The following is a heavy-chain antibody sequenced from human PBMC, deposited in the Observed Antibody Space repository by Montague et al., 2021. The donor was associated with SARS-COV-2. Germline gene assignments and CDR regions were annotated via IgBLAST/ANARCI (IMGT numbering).Heavy chain of an antibody. V-gene: IGHV3-30-3*01. Sequence: SLRLSCAASGFTFSTYIMQWVRQAPGKGLEWVALISYDGSITYYADSVKGRFTISRDNSNNTLYLQMDSLRVEDTAMYYCAREGSCSASACYYHYLDVWGKGTTVTVSS. J-gene: IGHJ6*03. CDR3: AREGSCSASACYYHYLDV. D-gene: IGHD2-15*01. CDR1: GFTFSTYI. CDR2: ISYDGSIT.